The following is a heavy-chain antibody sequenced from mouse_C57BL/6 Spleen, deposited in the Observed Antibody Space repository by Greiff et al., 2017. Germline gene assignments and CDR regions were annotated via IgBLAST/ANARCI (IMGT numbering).Heavy chain of an antibody. Sequence: VQLQQPGAELVKPGASVKLSCKASGYTFTSYWMQWVKQRPGQGLEWIGEIDPSDSYTNYNQKFKGKATLTVDTSSSTAYMQLSSLTSEDSAVYYCARVGDGSSHWYFDVWGTGTTVTVSS. V-gene: IGHV1-50*01. D-gene: IGHD1-1*01. CDR3: ARVGDGSSHWYFDV. CDR2: IDPSDSYT. J-gene: IGHJ1*03. CDR1: GYTFTSYW.